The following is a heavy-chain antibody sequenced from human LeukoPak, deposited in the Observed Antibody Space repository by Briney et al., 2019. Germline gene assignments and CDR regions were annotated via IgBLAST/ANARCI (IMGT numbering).Heavy chain of an antibody. D-gene: IGHD3-10*01. CDR2: IRYDGSSD. J-gene: IGHJ4*02. Sequence: PGGSLRLSCEASGFTFNNYGMHWVRQAPGKGLEWVAFIRYDGSSDFYTDSVKGRFTITRDNSKNTLYLQMNSLRAEDTSVYYCAAGSGSVDYWGQGTLVTVSS. CDR3: AAGSGSVDY. CDR1: GFTFNNYG. V-gene: IGHV3-30*02.